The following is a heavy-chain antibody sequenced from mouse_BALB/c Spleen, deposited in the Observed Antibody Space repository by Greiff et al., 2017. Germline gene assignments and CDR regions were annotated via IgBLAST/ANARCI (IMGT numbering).Heavy chain of an antibody. CDR1: GFTFSSYT. J-gene: IGHJ4*01. D-gene: IGHD2-3*01. Sequence: EVMLVESGGGLVQPGGSLKLSCAASGFTFSSYTMSWVRQTPEKRLEWVAYISNGGGSTYYPDTVKGRFTISRDSAKNTLYLQMSSLKSEDTAMYYCASHDGYYAMDYWGQGTSVTVSS. CDR2: ISNGGGST. CDR3: ASHDGYYAMDY. V-gene: IGHV5-12-2*01.